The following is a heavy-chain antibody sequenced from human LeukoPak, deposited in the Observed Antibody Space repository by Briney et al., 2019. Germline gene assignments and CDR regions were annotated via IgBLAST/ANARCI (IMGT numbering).Heavy chain of an antibody. CDR3: ARTTEGGYTYGYFYYYYMAV. J-gene: IGHJ6*03. V-gene: IGHV4-4*02. CDR1: GGSISSSNW. CDR2: IYHSGST. D-gene: IGHD5-18*01. Sequence: PSETLSLTCAVSGGSISSSNWWSWIRQPPGKGLEWIGEIYHSGSTNYNPSLTSRVTISVDPSKNQFSLNLSSVTAADTAVYYCARTTEGGYTYGYFYYYYMAVWGKGTTVTISS.